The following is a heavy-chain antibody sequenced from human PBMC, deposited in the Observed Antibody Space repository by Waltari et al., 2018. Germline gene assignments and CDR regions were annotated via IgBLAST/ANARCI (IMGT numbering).Heavy chain of an antibody. D-gene: IGHD1-26*01. V-gene: IGHV1-69*14. J-gene: IGHJ5*02. CDR2: ICPRFVTA. CDR1: GGTCSSYA. CDR3: ASGRGGDSIKWLDP. Sequence: QLQLEQSGAEVKKPGSLVNVSCNASGGTCSSYAISWVRQAPGRGLGWMGRICPRFVTASGDRKFQACVKIPVAKSVGTAYMELSRLRSEETAVDYCASGRGGDSIKWLDPWGQGTLVTVSS.